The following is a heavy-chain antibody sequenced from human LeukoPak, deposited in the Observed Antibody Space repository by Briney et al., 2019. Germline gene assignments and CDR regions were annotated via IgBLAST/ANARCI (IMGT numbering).Heavy chain of an antibody. V-gene: IGHV1-69*05. Sequence: GASVKVSCKASGYTFTSYGISWVRQAPGQGLEWMGRIIPIFGTANYAQKFQGRVTITTDESTSTAYMELSSLRSEDTAVYYCARGPLNWNDGNYFGYWGQGTLVTVSS. CDR1: GYTFTSYG. D-gene: IGHD1-1*01. J-gene: IGHJ4*02. CDR2: IIPIFGTA. CDR3: ARGPLNWNDGNYFGY.